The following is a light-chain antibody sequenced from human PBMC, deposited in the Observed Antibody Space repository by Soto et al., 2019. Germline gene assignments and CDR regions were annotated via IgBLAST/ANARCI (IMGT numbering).Light chain of an antibody. Sequence: QSVLTQPPSVSGAPGQRVTISCTGSSSNIGAGYDVHWYQQLPGTAPKLLIYGNSNRPSGVPDRFSGSKSGTSASLAITGLQAEDGADYYCQSYDSSLSGYVVFGGGTK. CDR2: GNS. J-gene: IGLJ2*01. CDR1: SSNIGAGYD. CDR3: QSYDSSLSGYVV. V-gene: IGLV1-40*01.